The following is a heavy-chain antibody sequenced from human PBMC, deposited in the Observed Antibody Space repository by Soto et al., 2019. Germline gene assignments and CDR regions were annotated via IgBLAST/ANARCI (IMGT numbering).Heavy chain of an antibody. D-gene: IGHD6-13*01. J-gene: IGHJ6*02. CDR1: GYTFTSYG. V-gene: IGHV1-18*01. Sequence: ASVKVSCKASGYTFTSYGISWVRQAPGQGLEWMGWISAYNGNTNYAQKLQGRVTMTTDTSTSTAYMELRSLRSDDTAVYYCARDSVVAAAGSWYYYYYGMDVWGQGTTVTVSS. CDR3: ARDSVVAAAGSWYYYYYGMDV. CDR2: ISAYNGNT.